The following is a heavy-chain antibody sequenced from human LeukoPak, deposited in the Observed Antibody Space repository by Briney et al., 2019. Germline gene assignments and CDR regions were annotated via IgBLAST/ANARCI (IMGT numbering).Heavy chain of an antibody. CDR2: MNPNSGAT. CDR1: GYTFTSYD. CDR3: ARGRSLSYRYDAFDI. Sequence: ASVKVSCKASGYTFTSYDFNWLRQATGQGPEWMGWMNPNSGATGYAQKFQGRITMTRSASINTAYMELTDLRSEDTAVYYCARGRSLSYRYDAFDIWGQGTMVTVSS. V-gene: IGHV1-8*01. J-gene: IGHJ3*02. D-gene: IGHD3-16*02.